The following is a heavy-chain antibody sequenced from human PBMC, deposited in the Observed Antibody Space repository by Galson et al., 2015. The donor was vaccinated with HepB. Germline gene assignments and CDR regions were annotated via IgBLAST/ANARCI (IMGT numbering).Heavy chain of an antibody. Sequence: PALVKPTQTLTLTCTFSGFSLSTSGVGVGWIRQPPGKALEWLALIYWNDDKRYSPSLKSRLTITKDTSKNQVVLTMTNMDPVDTATYYCAHRLSYDILTGYYADPFDYWGQGTLVTVSS. J-gene: IGHJ4*02. D-gene: IGHD3-9*01. CDR2: IYWNDDK. V-gene: IGHV2-5*01. CDR3: AHRLSYDILTGYYADPFDY. CDR1: GFSLSTSGVG.